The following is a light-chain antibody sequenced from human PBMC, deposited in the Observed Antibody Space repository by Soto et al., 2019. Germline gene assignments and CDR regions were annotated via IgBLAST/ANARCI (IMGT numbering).Light chain of an antibody. J-gene: IGKJ5*01. V-gene: IGKV3-20*01. CDR2: GAS. CDR3: QQYDNLPIT. CDR1: QSISSSY. Sequence: EIVLTQSPGTLSLSPGERTTLSCRASQSISSSYLAWYQQKPGQAPRLLVYGASSRATGIPDRFSGSGSGTDFTLTISRLEPEDFALYYCQQYDNLPITFGQGTRLEIK.